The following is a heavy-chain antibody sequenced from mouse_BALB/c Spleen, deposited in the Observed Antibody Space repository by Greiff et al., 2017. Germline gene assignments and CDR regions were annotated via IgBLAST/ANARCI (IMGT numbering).Heavy chain of an antibody. D-gene: IGHD1-1*01. CDR1: GFTFSSYA. CDR3: ARGPDYYGSSYDFDY. CDR2: ISSGGST. V-gene: IGHV5-6-5*01. J-gene: IGHJ2*01. Sequence: EVQLVESGGGLVKPGGSLKLSCAASGFTFSSYAMSWVRQTPEKRLEWVASISSGGSTYYPDSVKGRFTISRDNARNILYLQMSSLRSEDTAMYYCARGPDYYGSSYDFDYWGQGTTLTVSS.